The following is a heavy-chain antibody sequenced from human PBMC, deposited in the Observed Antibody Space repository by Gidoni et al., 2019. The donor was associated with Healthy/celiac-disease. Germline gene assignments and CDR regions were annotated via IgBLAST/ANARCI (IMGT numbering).Heavy chain of an antibody. Sequence: QVQLVESGGGVVQPGRSLRLSCAASGFTFSSYAMHWVRPAPGKGLEWVAVISYDGSNKYYADSVKGRFTISRDNSKNTLYLQMNSLRAEDTAVYYCARDPGAVAGPFDYWGQGTLVTVSS. V-gene: IGHV3-30*01. J-gene: IGHJ4*02. CDR3: ARDPGAVAGPFDY. CDR1: GFTFSSYA. CDR2: ISYDGSNK. D-gene: IGHD6-19*01.